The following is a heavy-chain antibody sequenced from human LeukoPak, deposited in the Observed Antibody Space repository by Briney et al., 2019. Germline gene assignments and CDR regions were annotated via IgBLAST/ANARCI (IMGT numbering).Heavy chain of an antibody. D-gene: IGHD6-19*01. Sequence: SGGSLRLSCAACGFTFSSYGMHWVRQAPGKGLEWVTFIRYDGSNKYYADSVKGRFTISRDNSKNTLYLQMNSLRAEDTAVYYCARIGAVAGFFDYWGQGTLVTVSS. V-gene: IGHV3-30*02. CDR3: ARIGAVAGFFDY. J-gene: IGHJ4*02. CDR2: IRYDGSNK. CDR1: GFTFSSYG.